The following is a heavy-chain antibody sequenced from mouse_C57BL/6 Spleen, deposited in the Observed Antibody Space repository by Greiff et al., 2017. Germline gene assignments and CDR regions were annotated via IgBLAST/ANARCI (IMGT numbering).Heavy chain of an antibody. J-gene: IGHJ2*01. CDR3: ARHDGYLFDY. V-gene: IGHV5-6*01. CDR1: GFTFSSYG. D-gene: IGHD2-3*01. CDR2: ISSGGSYT. Sequence: EVHLVESGGDLVKPGGSLKLSCAASGFTFSSYGMSWVRQTPDKRLEWVATISSGGSYTYYPDSVKGRFTISRDNAKNTLYLQMSSLKSEDTAMYYCARHDGYLFDYWGQGTTLTV.